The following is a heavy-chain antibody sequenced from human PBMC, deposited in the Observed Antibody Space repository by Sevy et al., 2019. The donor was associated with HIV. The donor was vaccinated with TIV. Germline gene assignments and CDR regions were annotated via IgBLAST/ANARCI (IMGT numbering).Heavy chain of an antibody. Sequence: GGSLRLSCAASGFAFSTHAMHWVRQAPGKGLEWVAVISYGGTEQFYAASVEGRFTISRDNSKNMLSLQINSLKPEDTAVYYCARDGGYSIKWYPLYWGHGTLVTVSS. D-gene: IGHD1-26*01. V-gene: IGHV3-30-3*01. CDR3: ARDGGYSIKWYPLY. J-gene: IGHJ4*01. CDR1: GFAFSTHA. CDR2: ISYGGTEQ.